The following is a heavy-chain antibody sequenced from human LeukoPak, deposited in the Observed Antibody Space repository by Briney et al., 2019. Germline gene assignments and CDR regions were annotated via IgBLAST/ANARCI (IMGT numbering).Heavy chain of an antibody. V-gene: IGHV1-18*01. Sequence: GASVKVSCKASGYTFTSYGISWVGQAPGQGLEWMGWISAYNGNTNYAQKLQGRVTMTTDTSASTAYMELRSLRSDDTAVYYCARAGGCSGGSCYPSYFDYWGQGTLVTVSS. CDR3: ARAGGCSGGSCYPSYFDY. J-gene: IGHJ4*02. D-gene: IGHD2-15*01. CDR1: GYTFTSYG. CDR2: ISAYNGNT.